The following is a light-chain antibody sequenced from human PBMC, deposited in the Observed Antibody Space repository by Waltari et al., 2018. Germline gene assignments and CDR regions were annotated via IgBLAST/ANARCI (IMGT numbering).Light chain of an antibody. CDR2: DAS. CDR1: QSVSSSY. J-gene: IGKJ2*01. V-gene: IGKV3-20*01. Sequence: EIVLTQSPGTLSLSPGDSATLSCRASQSVSSSYLAWYQQKPGQAPRLLIYDASSRATGIPDRFSGSGSGTDFTLTISRLEPEDFAVYYCQQYGSSPYTFGQGTKLEIK. CDR3: QQYGSSPYT.